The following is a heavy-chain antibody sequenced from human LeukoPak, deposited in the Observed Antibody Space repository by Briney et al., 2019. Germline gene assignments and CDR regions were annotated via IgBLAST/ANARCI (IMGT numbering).Heavy chain of an antibody. V-gene: IGHV3-7*01. Sequence: GRSLRLSCAASGFTFSSYWMSWVRQAPGKGLEWVANIKQDGSEKYYVDSVKGRFTISRDNAKNSLYLQMNSLRAEDTAVYYCARAYYDSSGYYYGALDYWGQGTLVTVSS. D-gene: IGHD3-22*01. J-gene: IGHJ4*02. CDR1: GFTFSSYW. CDR2: IKQDGSEK. CDR3: ARAYYDSSGYYYGALDY.